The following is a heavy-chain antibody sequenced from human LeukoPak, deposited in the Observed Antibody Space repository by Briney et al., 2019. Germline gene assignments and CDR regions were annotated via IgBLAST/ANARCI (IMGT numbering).Heavy chain of an antibody. CDR1: GFTFSSYA. CDR2: IGGSSGII. V-gene: IGHV3-23*01. D-gene: IGHD3-3*01. CDR3: AKGIYDFWSGYLDY. J-gene: IGHJ4*02. Sequence: GGSLRLSCAASGFTFSSYAMSWVRQGPAKGLEWVSAIGGSSGIIYYADSVKGRFTISRDNSKNTLYLQMNSLRAEDTAVYYCAKGIYDFWSGYLDYWGQGTLVTVSS.